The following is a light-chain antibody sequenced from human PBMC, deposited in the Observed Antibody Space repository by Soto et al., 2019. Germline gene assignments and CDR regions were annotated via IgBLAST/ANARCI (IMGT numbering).Light chain of an antibody. J-gene: IGLJ1*01. CDR2: EVS. CDR1: SSDIGGYDY. CDR3: SSYRDTSKLV. V-gene: IGLV2-14*01. Sequence: QSALTQPASVSASPGQSITISCSGSSSDIGGYDYVSWYQQHPGKAPKLMIYEVSNRPSGVSDRFSGSKSGNTASLTISGLQVDDEAYYYCSSYRDTSKLVFGPGTQLTV.